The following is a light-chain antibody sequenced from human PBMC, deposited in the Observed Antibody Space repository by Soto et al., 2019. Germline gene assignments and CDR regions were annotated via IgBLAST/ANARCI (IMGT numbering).Light chain of an antibody. CDR3: QQYNNWPWT. J-gene: IGKJ1*01. V-gene: IGKV3-15*01. CDR1: QSVSSN. CDR2: GAS. Sequence: EIVMTQSPATLSVSPVERAGPAGRASQSVSSNLAWYQQKPGQAPRLLIDGASTRATGIPATFSGSGSGTDFTLTISSLQSEDFALYYCQQYNNWPWTFGQGTKVDIK.